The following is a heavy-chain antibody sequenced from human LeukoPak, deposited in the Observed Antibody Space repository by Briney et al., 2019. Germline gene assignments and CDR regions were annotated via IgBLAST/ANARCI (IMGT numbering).Heavy chain of an antibody. CDR1: GFTFSSFE. Sequence: GGSLRLSCAASGFTFSSFEMSWVRQAPGKGLEWVSYISSPGTTIYYADSVKGRFTISRDNAKNSLYLQMNSLRAEDTAVYYCARVRQQLFDHWGQGTLVPVSS. V-gene: IGHV3-48*03. D-gene: IGHD6-13*01. CDR2: ISSPGTTI. J-gene: IGHJ4*02. CDR3: ARVRQQLFDH.